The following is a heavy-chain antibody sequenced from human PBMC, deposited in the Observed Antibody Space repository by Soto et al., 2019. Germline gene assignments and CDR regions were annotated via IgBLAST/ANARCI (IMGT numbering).Heavy chain of an antibody. CDR2: IIPIFGTA. J-gene: IGHJ4*02. CDR3: ARRRFLEWLFFDY. D-gene: IGHD3-3*01. CDR1: GGTFSSYA. V-gene: IGHV1-69*06. Sequence: AVKVSCKACGGTFSSYAISWVRQAPGQGLEWMGGIIPIFGTANYAQKFQGRVTITADKSTSTAYMELSSLRSEDTAVYYCARRRFLEWLFFDYWGQGTLVTVSS.